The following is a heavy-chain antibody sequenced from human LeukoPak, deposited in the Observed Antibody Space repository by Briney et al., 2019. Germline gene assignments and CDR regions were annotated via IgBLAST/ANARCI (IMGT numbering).Heavy chain of an antibody. J-gene: IGHJ5*02. CDR3: ARATASNWFDP. CDR2: IKQDGSEK. CDR1: GFTFSSYW. V-gene: IGHV3-7*01. D-gene: IGHD2-21*01. Sequence: PGGSLRLSCAASGFTFSSYWMSWVRQAPGKGLEWVANIKQDGSEKYYVDSVKGRLTISRDNAKNSLYLQMNSLRAEDTAVYYCARATASNWFDPWGQGTLVTVSS.